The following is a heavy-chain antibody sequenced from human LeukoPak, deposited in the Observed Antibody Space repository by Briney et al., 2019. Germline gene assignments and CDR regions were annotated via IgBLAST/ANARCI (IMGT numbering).Heavy chain of an antibody. Sequence: ASVKVSCKAAGYTFTGYFMDWVRQASGQGLEWMGEINPNNGDTKFAQKFEGRVTMTRDTSITTAYMELSSLKSDDTAVYYCARLRWERGALDYWGQGTPVTVSS. J-gene: IGHJ4*02. CDR2: INPNNGDT. V-gene: IGHV1-2*02. D-gene: IGHD1-26*01. CDR1: GYTFTGYF. CDR3: ARLRWERGALDY.